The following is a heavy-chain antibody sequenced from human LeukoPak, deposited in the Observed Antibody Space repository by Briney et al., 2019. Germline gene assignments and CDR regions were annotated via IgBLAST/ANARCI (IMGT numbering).Heavy chain of an antibody. CDR1: GGSISSGGYY. CDR3: AGGYYFDY. CDR2: IYHSGST. J-gene: IGHJ4*02. V-gene: IGHV4-30-2*01. Sequence: SETLSLTCTVSGGSISSGGYYWSWIRQPPGKGLGWIGYIYHSGSTYYNPSLKSRVTISVDRSKNQFSLKLSSVTAADTAVYYRAGGYYFDYWGQGTLVTVSS. D-gene: IGHD1-26*01.